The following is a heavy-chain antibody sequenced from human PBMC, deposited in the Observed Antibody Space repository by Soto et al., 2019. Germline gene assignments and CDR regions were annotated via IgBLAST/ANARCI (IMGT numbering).Heavy chain of an antibody. CDR2: IYYSGST. CDR3: ARSRPFCSGGSCNFDY. V-gene: IGHV4-59*08. CDR1: GGSISSYY. D-gene: IGHD2-15*01. J-gene: IGHJ4*02. Sequence: TSETLSLTCTVSGGSISSYYWSWIRQPPGKGLEWIGYIYYSGSTNYNPSLKSRVTISVDTSKNQFSLKLSSVTAADTAVYYCARSRPFCSGGSCNFDYWGQGTLVTVSS.